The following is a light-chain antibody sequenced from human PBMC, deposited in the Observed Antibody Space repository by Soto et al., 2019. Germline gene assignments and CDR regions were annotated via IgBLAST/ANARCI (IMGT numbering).Light chain of an antibody. V-gene: IGLV1-47*01. Sequence: QSALTQTPSASGTPGQRVTISCSGSSSNIGSNFVYWYQHLPGTAPKLLIYRNILRGSGVPDRFSASKSGTSASLAIGGLRSEDEGDYYCASWDDSLSGVVFGGGTQLTVL. J-gene: IGLJ2*01. CDR1: SSNIGSNF. CDR3: ASWDDSLSGVV. CDR2: RNI.